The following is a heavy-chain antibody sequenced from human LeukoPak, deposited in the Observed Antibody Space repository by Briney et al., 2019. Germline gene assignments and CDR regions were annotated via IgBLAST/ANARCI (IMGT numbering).Heavy chain of an antibody. D-gene: IGHD6-13*01. J-gene: IGHJ5*02. CDR2: IYYSGST. Sequence: SETLSLTCTVSGGSISSYYWSCIRQPPGKGRECIGYIYYSGSTNYNPSLKSRVTISVDTSKNQFSLKLSSVTAADTAVYYCARESSSSWYNWFDPWGQGTLVTVS. CDR1: GGSISSYY. CDR3: ARESSSSWYNWFDP. V-gene: IGHV4-59*13.